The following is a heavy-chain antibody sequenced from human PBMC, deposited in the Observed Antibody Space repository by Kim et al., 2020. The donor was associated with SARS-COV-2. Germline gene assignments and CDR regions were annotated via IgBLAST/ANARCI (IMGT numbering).Heavy chain of an antibody. D-gene: IGHD6-19*01. Sequence: KGRFTISRDNAKNSLYLHMNSLRAEDTAVYYCARQAVAGTYYYYYYGMDVWGQGTTVTVSS. V-gene: IGHV3-7*04. J-gene: IGHJ6*02. CDR3: ARQAVAGTYYYYYYGMDV.